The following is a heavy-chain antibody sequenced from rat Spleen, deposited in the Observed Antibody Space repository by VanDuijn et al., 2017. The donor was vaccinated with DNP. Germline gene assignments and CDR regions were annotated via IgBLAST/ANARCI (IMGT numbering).Heavy chain of an antibody. D-gene: IGHD1-6*01. CDR2: INKDSRTI. CDR1: GFNLNDYW. CDR3: TRAGYYGFSTH. V-gene: IGHV4-2*01. J-gene: IGHJ2*01. Sequence: EVKLVESGGGLVQPGRSLKLSCAASGFNLNDYWMGWVRQAPGKGLEWIGEINKDSRTINYTPSLKDKFTISRDNAQNTLYLRMSKLGSEDTAIYYCTRAGYYGFSTHWGQGVMVTVSS.